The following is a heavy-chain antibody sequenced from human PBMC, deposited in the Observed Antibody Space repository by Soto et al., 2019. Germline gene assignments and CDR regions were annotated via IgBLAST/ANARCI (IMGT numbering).Heavy chain of an antibody. J-gene: IGHJ4*02. Sequence: GASVKVSCKTSGYIFTSYGISWVRQAPGQGLEWMGWISAYKGNTKYAQILQGRVTMTTDTSTNTAYMELGSLRSDDTAVYYCARVAAAGTYPPPHGFDYWGQGTLVTVSS. CDR2: ISAYKGNT. V-gene: IGHV1-18*01. D-gene: IGHD6-13*01. CDR3: ARVAAAGTYPPPHGFDY. CDR1: GYIFTSYG.